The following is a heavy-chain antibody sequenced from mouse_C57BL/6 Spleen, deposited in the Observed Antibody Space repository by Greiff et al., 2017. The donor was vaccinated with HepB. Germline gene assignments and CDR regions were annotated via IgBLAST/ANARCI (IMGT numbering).Heavy chain of an antibody. CDR3: TRDLLGAMDY. CDR1: GFTFSSYA. CDR2: ISSGGDYI. V-gene: IGHV5-9-1*02. J-gene: IGHJ4*01. D-gene: IGHD2-1*01. Sequence: RVESGDGLVKPGGSLKLSCAASGFTFSSYAMSWVRQTPEKRLEWVAYISSGGDYIYYADTVKGRFTISRDNARNTLYLQMSSLKSEDTAMYYCTRDLLGAMDYWGQGTSVTVSS.